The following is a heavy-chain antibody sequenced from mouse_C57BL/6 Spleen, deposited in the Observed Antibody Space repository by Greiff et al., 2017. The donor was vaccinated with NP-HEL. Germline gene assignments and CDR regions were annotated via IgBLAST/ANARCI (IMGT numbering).Heavy chain of an antibody. J-gene: IGHJ2*01. Sequence: DVKLQESGPGLVKPSQSLSLTCSVTGYSITSGYYWNWIRQFPGNKLEWMGYISYDGSNNYNPSLKNRISITRDTSKNQFFLKLNSVTTEDTATYYCARDLATTFFDYWGQGTTLTVSS. CDR3: ARDLATTFFDY. D-gene: IGHD2-12*01. CDR1: GYSITSGYY. V-gene: IGHV3-6*01. CDR2: ISYDGSN.